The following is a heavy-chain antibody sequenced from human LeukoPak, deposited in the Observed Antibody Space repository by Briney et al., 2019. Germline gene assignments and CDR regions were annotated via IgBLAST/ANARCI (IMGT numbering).Heavy chain of an antibody. V-gene: IGHV6-1*01. CDR1: GDSVSSKSAA. CDR2: TYYRSKWFN. CDR3: ARDRIAVTGSRWDAFDV. J-gene: IGHJ3*01. D-gene: IGHD6-19*01. Sequence: SQTLSLTCAISGDSVSSKSAAWNWIRQSPLRGLEWLGRTYYRSKWFNDYAVSVKSRITFNPDTSKNQFSLQLNSVTPEDTAVYYCARDRIAVTGSRWDAFDVWGQGTMVTVSS.